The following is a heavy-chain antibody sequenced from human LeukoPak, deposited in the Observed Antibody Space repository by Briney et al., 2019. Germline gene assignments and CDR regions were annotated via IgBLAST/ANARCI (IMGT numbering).Heavy chain of an antibody. CDR1: GFTFSNYN. V-gene: IGHV3-48*01. Sequence: RSGGSLRLSCAASGFTFSNYNMNWVRQAPGKGLEWISYISSSSTVYYADSVKGRFTISRDNAKNSLYLQMNSLRAEDTAVYYCARDVALDSSGYYSDYWGQGTLVTVSS. CDR2: ISSSSTV. D-gene: IGHD3-22*01. CDR3: ARDVALDSSGYYSDY. J-gene: IGHJ4*02.